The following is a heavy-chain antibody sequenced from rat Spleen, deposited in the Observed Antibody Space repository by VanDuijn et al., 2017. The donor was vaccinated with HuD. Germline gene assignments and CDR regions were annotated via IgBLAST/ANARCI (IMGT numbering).Heavy chain of an antibody. CDR1: GFTFSDYY. D-gene: IGHD5-1*01. CDR3: AKGTGSGFDY. V-gene: IGHV5-7*01. Sequence: EVHLVESDGGSVQPGGSLKLSCAASGFTFSDYYMAWVRQAPKKGLEWVASITPVGSNTYYPDSVKGRFTHSRDNAKSTLYLQMDSLRSEDTATYYCAKGTGSGFDYWGQGVMVTVSS. CDR2: ITPVGSNT. J-gene: IGHJ2*01.